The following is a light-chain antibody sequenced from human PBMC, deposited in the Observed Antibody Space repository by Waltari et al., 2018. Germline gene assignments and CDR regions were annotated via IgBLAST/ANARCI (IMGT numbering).Light chain of an antibody. V-gene: IGKV1-5*01. Sequence: DIQMTQSPSTLSASVGDRVTITCRASQSISSWLAWYQQKPAKAPKLLIFGASSLPRGVPSRFTGSASGTEFTLTITNLQPDDFATYFCQQSFSSPWTFGQGTTV. CDR3: QQSFSSPWT. CDR1: QSISSW. CDR2: GAS. J-gene: IGKJ1*01.